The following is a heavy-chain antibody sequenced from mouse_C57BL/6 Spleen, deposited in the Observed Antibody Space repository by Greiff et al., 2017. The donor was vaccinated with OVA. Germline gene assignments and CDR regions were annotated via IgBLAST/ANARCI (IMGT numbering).Heavy chain of an antibody. CDR3: ARGGGSHFDY. V-gene: IGHV1-26*01. Sequence: EVQLQQSGPELVKPGASVKISCKASGYTFTDYYMNWVKQSHGKSLEWIGDINPNNGGTSYNQKFKGKATLTVDKSSSTAYMELRSLTSEDSAVYYCARGGGSHFDYWGQGTTLTVSS. D-gene: IGHD1-1*02. J-gene: IGHJ2*01. CDR2: INPNNGGT. CDR1: GYTFTDYY.